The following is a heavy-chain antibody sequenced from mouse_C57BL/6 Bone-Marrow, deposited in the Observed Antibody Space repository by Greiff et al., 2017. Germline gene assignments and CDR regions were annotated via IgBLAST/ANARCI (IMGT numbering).Heavy chain of an antibody. Sequence: QVQLQQSGAELVKPGASVKMSCKASGYTFTSYWITWVKQRPGQGLEWIGDIYPGSGSTNYNEKFKSKATLTVDTSSSTAYMQLSSLTSEDAAVYYCARGGGYDYDGYFDVWGTGTTVTVSS. D-gene: IGHD2-4*01. CDR1: GYTFTSYW. CDR3: ARGGGYDYDGYFDV. CDR2: IYPGSGST. J-gene: IGHJ1*03. V-gene: IGHV1-55*01.